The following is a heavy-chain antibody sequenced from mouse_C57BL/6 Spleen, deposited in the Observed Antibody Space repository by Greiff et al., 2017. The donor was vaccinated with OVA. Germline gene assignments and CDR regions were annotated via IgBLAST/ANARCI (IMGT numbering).Heavy chain of an antibody. V-gene: IGHV2-2*01. CDR3: ARKCYYGSSHYYAMDY. D-gene: IGHD1-1*01. CDR1: GFSLTSYG. J-gene: IGHJ4*01. Sequence: VQLQESGPGLVQPSQSLSITCTVSGFSLTSYGVHWVRQSPGKGLEWLGVIWSGGSTDYNAAFISRLSISKDNSKSQVFFKMNSLQADDTAIYYCARKCYYGSSHYYAMDYWGQGTSVTVSS. CDR2: IWSGGST.